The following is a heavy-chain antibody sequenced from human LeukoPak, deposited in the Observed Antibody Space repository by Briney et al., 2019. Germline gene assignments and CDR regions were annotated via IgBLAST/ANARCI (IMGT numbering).Heavy chain of an antibody. CDR3: AREGSYCVGGDCYSFDF. J-gene: IGHJ4*02. D-gene: IGHD2-21*02. CDR2: MHPGNGNT. Sequence: ASVKVSCKASGYRFISNYIRWVRQAPGLGPEWMGWMHPGNGNTRYAEKFQGRVTMTRDTSINTAYVDLSSLRSDDTAVYYCAREGSYCVGGDCYSFDFWGQGTLITVSS. CDR1: GYRFISNY. V-gene: IGHV1-2*02.